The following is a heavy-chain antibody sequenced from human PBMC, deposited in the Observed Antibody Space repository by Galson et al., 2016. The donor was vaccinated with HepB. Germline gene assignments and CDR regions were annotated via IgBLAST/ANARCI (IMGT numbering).Heavy chain of an antibody. J-gene: IGHJ4*02. V-gene: IGHV1-18*04. CDR3: ARVPLPYYYDSSGPFDS. CDR1: GYSFTAYG. Sequence: SVKVSCKASGYSFTAYGITWVRQAPGQGLEWMGWISTYNGNTMYAQRLQGRVTMTTDTSTTTVYMELRRQRSDDAAVYYCARVPLPYYYDSSGPFDSWGQGTLVTVSS. D-gene: IGHD3-22*01. CDR2: ISTYNGNT.